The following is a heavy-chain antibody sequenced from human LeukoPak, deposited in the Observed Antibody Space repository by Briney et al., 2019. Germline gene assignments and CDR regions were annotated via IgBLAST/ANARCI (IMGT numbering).Heavy chain of an antibody. CDR2: VNHGGST. J-gene: IGHJ4*02. CDR3: ARRRNWNDVLDS. V-gene: IGHV4-34*01. D-gene: IGHD1-1*01. CDR1: GGSFSGYY. Sequence: SETLSLTCAVYGGSFSGYYWSWIRQPPGKGLEWIGEVNHGGSTNCNPYLKSRATVLVDTAKNQFSLKLTSMTAADTGVYYCARRRNWNDVLDSWGQGTLVTVSS.